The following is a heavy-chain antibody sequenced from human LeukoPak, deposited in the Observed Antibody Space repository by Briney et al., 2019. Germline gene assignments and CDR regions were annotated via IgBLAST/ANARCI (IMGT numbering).Heavy chain of an antibody. V-gene: IGHV1-18*01. CDR1: GYTFTSYG. Sequence: ASVKVSCKASGYTFTSYGISWVRQAPGQGLEWTGWISAYNGNTNYAQKLQGRVTMTTDTSTSTAYMELRSLRSDDTAVYYCARDSFSIYYYGSGSYYDYWGQGTLVTVSS. J-gene: IGHJ4*02. CDR3: ARDSFSIYYYGSGSYYDY. CDR2: ISAYNGNT. D-gene: IGHD3-10*01.